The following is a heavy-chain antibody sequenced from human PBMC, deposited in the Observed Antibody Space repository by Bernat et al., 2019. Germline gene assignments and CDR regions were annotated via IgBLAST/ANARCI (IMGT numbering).Heavy chain of an antibody. CDR3: AVLGYCSSTSCYARAFDI. J-gene: IGHJ3*02. CDR1: GYTFTSYD. Sequence: QVQLVQSGAEVKKPGASVKVSCKASGYTFTSYDINWVQQATGQGLEWMGWMNPNSGNTGYAQKFQGRVTMTRNTSISTAYMELSSLRSEDTAVYYCAVLGYCSSTSCYARAFDIWGQGTMVTVSS. D-gene: IGHD2-2*01. CDR2: MNPNSGNT. V-gene: IGHV1-8*01.